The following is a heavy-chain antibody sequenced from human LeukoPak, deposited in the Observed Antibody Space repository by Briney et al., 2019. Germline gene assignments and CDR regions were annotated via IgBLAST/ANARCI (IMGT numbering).Heavy chain of an antibody. Sequence: GGSLRLSCAASGFTFSSYSMNWVRQAPGKGLEWVSYISSSSSTIYYADSVKGRFTISRDNAKNSLYLQMNSLRAEDTAVYFCARGSAFDYWGQGTLVTVSS. CDR2: ISSSSSTI. CDR1: GFTFSSYS. V-gene: IGHV3-48*01. CDR3: ARGSAFDY. J-gene: IGHJ4*02.